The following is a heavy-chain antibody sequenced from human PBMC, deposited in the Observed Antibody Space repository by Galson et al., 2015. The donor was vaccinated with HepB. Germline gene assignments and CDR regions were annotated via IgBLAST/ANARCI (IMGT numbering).Heavy chain of an antibody. J-gene: IGHJ4*02. CDR1: GYSFTSYW. CDR3: ARHAHCSTTSCYSDY. Sequence: QSGAEVKKSGESLRISCTSSGYSFTSYWISWVRQMPGKGLEWMGKIDPIDSYSSYSPSFQGHVTFSADKSISSVYLQWSSLQASDTAMYYCARHAHCSTTSCYSDYWGQRTPVTVSS. CDR2: IDPIDSYS. V-gene: IGHV5-10-1*01. D-gene: IGHD2-2*01.